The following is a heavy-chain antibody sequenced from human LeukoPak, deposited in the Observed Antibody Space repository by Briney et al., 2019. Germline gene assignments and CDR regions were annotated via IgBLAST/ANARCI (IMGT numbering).Heavy chain of an antibody. D-gene: IGHD5-18*01. V-gene: IGHV4-30-4*02. CDR3: ASGPPTGYSYVY. J-gene: IGHJ4*02. Sequence: SETLSLTCTVSGGSISSGDYYWSWIRQPPGKGLEWIGYIYYSGSTYYNPSLKSRVTISVDTSKNQFSLKLSSVTAADTAVYYCASGPPTGYSYVYWGQGTLVTVSS. CDR1: GGSISSGDYY. CDR2: IYYSGST.